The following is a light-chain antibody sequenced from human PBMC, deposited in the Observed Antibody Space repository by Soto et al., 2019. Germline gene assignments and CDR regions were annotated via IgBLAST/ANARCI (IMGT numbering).Light chain of an antibody. V-gene: IGLV1-47*01. Sequence: QSVLTQPPSASGTPGQTVSISCSGSSSNIGRAYVYWYQQLPGTAPKLLIYRNDMRPSRVPDRVSGSKSGTSASLAISGLRSEDEADYYCSAWDGSLSTMVFGGGTKLTVL. J-gene: IGLJ2*01. CDR1: SSNIGRAY. CDR3: SAWDGSLSTMV. CDR2: RND.